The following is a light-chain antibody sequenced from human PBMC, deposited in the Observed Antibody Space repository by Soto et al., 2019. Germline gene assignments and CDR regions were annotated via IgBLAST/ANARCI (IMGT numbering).Light chain of an antibody. CDR2: EVS. CDR1: SSDVGGYNY. Sequence: QSVLTLPASVSGSPGQSITISCTGTSSDVGGYNYVSWYQQHPGKAPKLMIYEVSNRPSGVSNRFSGSKSGNTASLTISGLQAEDEADYYCSSYTSGRTYVLGTGTKVTVL. CDR3: SSYTSGRTYV. V-gene: IGLV2-14*01. J-gene: IGLJ1*01.